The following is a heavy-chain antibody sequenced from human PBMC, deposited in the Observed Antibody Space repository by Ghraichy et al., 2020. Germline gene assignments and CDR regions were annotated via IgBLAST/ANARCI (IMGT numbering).Heavy chain of an antibody. V-gene: IGHV4-31*03. CDR2: IYYSGST. CDR1: GGSISSGGYY. D-gene: IGHD3-10*01. Sequence: SQTLSLTCTVSGGSISSGGYYWSWIRQHPGKGLEWIGYIYYSGSTYYNPSLKSRVTISVDTSKNQFSLKLSSVTAADTAVYYCASLFITMVRGVIIPGYFQHWGQGTLVTVSS. CDR3: ASLFITMVRGVIIPGYFQH. J-gene: IGHJ1*01.